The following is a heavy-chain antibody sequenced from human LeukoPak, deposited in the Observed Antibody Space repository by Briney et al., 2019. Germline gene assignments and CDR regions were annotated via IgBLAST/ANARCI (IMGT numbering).Heavy chain of an antibody. CDR3: ARDVVLGRTAQDTAMVDDY. CDR1: GYTFTGYY. D-gene: IGHD5-18*01. CDR2: INPNSGGT. V-gene: IGHV1-2*02. Sequence: VASVKVSCKASGYTFTGYYMHWVRQAPGQGLEWMGWINPNSGGTNYAQKFQGRVTMTRDTSISTAYMELSRLRSDDTAVYYCARDVVLGRTAQDTAMVDDYWGQGTLVTVSS. J-gene: IGHJ4*02.